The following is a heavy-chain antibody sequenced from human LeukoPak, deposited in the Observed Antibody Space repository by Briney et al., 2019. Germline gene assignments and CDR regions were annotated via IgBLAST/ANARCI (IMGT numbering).Heavy chain of an antibody. CDR3: AKDLYSSSWYRFDY. Sequence: QPGGSLRLSCAASGFTFSTYGMHWVRQAPGKGLEWVAVISYDGSNEYSADSVKGRFTISRDNSKNTLYLQMNSLRAKDTAVYYCAKDLYSSSWYRFDYWGQGTLVTVSS. D-gene: IGHD6-13*01. CDR1: GFTFSTYG. V-gene: IGHV3-30*18. J-gene: IGHJ4*02. CDR2: ISYDGSNE.